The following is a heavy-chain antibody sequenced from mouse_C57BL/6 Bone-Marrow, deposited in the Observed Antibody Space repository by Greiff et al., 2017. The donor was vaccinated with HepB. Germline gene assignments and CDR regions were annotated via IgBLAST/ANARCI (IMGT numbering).Heavy chain of an antibody. CDR3: ARYNLLPYAMDY. CDR2: IRNKANGYTT. Sequence: EVKLVESGGGLVQPGGSLSLSCAASGFTFTDYYMSWVRQPPGKALEWLGFIRNKANGYTTEYSASVKGRFTISRDNSQSILYLQMNALRAEDSATYYCARYNLLPYAMDYWGQGTSVTVSS. CDR1: GFTFTDYY. J-gene: IGHJ4*01. V-gene: IGHV7-3*01. D-gene: IGHD2-10*01.